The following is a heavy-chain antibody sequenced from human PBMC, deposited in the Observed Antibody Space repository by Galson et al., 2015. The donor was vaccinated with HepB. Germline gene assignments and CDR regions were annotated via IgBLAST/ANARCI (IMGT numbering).Heavy chain of an antibody. CDR3: ARSPTPSIAARPPPDFDC. J-gene: IGHJ4*02. CDR1: GYSFTSYW. V-gene: IGHV5-10-1*01. Sequence: QSGAEVKKPGESLRISCKGSGYSFTSYWISWVRQMSGKGLEWMGRIDPSDSYTNYSPPFQGHVTISADKSISTAYLQWSSLKASDTAMYYCARSPTPSIAARPPPDFDCWGQGTLVTVSS. CDR2: IDPSDSYT. D-gene: IGHD6-6*01.